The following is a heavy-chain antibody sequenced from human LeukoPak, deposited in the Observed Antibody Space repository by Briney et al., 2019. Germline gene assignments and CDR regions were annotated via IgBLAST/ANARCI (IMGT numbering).Heavy chain of an antibody. CDR1: GGSISSYY. CDR3: AREGYGSGSFDY. J-gene: IGHJ4*02. Sequence: SETLSLTCTVSGGSISSYYWSWIRQPPGKGLEWIGYIYYSGSTNYNPSLKSRVTIPVDTSKNQFSLKLSSVTAAETAVYYCAREGYGSGSFDYWGQGTLVTVSS. V-gene: IGHV4-59*01. CDR2: IYYSGST. D-gene: IGHD3-10*01.